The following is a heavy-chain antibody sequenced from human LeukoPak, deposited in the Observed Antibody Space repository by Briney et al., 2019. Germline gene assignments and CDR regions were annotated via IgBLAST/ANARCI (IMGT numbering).Heavy chain of an antibody. D-gene: IGHD6-13*01. CDR1: GFTFSSYA. J-gene: IGHJ4*02. CDR3: ARAAGPAAGTGPEGY. Sequence: GRSLRLSCAASGFTFSSYAMHWVRQAPGKGLEWVAVISYDGSNKYYADSVKGRFTISRDNSKNTLYLQMNSLRAEDTAVYYCARAAGPAAGTGPEGYWGQGTLVTVSS. CDR2: ISYDGSNK. V-gene: IGHV3-30-3*01.